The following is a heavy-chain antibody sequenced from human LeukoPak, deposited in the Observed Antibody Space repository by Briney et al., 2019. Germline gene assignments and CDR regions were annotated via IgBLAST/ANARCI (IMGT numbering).Heavy chain of an antibody. CDR1: GGSISSYY. D-gene: IGHD3-10*01. V-gene: IGHV4-59*01. Sequence: SETLSLTCTVSGGSISSYYWSWIRQPPGKGLEWIGYIYYSGSTNYNPSLKSRVTISVDTSKNQFSLKLSSVTAADTAVYYCARGFGREYNFAKYWGQGTLVTVSS. J-gene: IGHJ4*02. CDR3: ARGFGREYNFAKY. CDR2: IYYSGST.